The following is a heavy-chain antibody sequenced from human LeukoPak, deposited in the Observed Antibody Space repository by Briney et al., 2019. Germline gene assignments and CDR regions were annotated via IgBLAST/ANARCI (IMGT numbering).Heavy chain of an antibody. CDR3: ARGKGYQTF. Sequence: PSETLSLTCTVSGGSINNYYWSWIRQPPGKGLEWIGYIYYSGSTNYNPSLKSRVTISVDTSKNQFSLKLSSVTAADTAVYYCARGKGYQTFWGQGTLVTVSS. J-gene: IGHJ4*02. V-gene: IGHV4-59*01. CDR2: IYYSGST. CDR1: GGSINNYY. D-gene: IGHD6-13*01.